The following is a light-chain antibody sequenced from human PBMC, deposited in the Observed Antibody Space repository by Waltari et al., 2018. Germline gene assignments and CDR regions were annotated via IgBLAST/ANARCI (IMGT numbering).Light chain of an antibody. J-gene: IGKJ1*01. CDR1: QSIDSNY. V-gene: IGKV3-20*01. CDR2: GAS. CDR3: QQYGFSSWT. Sequence: EIVLTQSPGTLSLSPGESATLSCRASQSIDSNYVAWYQQKPGQAPRLLISGASTRATGIPDRFRGSESGTDFFTLTINRLEPEDFAVYYCQQYGFSSWTFGQGTKVEMK.